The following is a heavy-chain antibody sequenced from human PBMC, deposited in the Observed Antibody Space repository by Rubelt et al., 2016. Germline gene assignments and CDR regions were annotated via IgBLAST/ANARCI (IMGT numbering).Heavy chain of an antibody. D-gene: IGHD1-7*01. J-gene: IGHJ4*02. V-gene: IGHV1-3*01. CDR3: ARDLPTSGDWNYSMEVDS. CDR1: GYTFTSYA. CDR2: INAGNGNT. Sequence: QVQLVQSGAEVKKPGASVKVSCKASGYTFTSYAMHWVRQAPGQRLEWMGWINAGNGNTKYSQNFQCRVTITREPSACTAYMALSSLRSEDTAVYYCARDLPTSGDWNYSMEVDSWGQGTPVTVSS.